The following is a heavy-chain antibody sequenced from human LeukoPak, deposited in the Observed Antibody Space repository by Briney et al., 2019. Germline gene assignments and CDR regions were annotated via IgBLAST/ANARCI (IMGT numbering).Heavy chain of an antibody. D-gene: IGHD3-22*01. CDR3: ARSKIVVAGVNWFDP. J-gene: IGHJ5*02. V-gene: IGHV4-59*12. CDR2: IYYSGST. Sequence: SETLSLTCTVSGGSISSYYWSWIRQPPGKGLEWIGYIYYSGSTNYNPSLKSRVTISVDTSKNQFTLKLSSVTPADTAVYYCARSKIVVAGVNWFDPWGQGTLVTVSS. CDR1: GGSISSYY.